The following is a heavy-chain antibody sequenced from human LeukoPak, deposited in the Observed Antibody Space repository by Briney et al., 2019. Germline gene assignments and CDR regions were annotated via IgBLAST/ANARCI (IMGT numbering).Heavy chain of an antibody. D-gene: IGHD3-22*01. V-gene: IGHV3-21*01. CDR3: ARDGKDSMIVVVTAEYFQH. CDR1: GFTFSSYT. Sequence: PGGSLRLSCAASGFTFSSYTMNWVRQAPGKGLEWVSSISSSSSYIYYADSMKGRFTISRDNAKNSLYLQMDSLRAEDTAVYYCARDGKDSMIVVVTAEYFQHWGQGTLVTVSS. CDR2: ISSSSSYI. J-gene: IGHJ1*01.